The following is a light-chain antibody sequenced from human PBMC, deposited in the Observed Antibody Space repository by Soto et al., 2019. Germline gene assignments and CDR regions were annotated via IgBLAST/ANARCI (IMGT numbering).Light chain of an antibody. J-gene: IGLJ2*01. CDR1: MRDVGAYNL. CDR2: EVR. Sequence: QSALTQPASVSGSAGQSITISCSGTMRDVGAYNLVSWYQQHPGTAPKLIIYEVRNRPSGISSRFSGSRSGNTASLTISGLQPEDEASYYCTSYTITHIPVIFGGGTQLTVL. V-gene: IGLV2-14*01. CDR3: TSYTITHIPVI.